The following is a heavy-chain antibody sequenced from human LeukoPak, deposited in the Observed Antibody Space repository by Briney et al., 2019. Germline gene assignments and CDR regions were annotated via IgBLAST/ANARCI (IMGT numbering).Heavy chain of an antibody. V-gene: IGHV3-9*01. CDR2: ISWNSGSI. D-gene: IGHD6-6*01. CDR3: AKDVVAKYSRGVDY. Sequence: GGSLRLSCAASGFTFDDYAMHWVRQAPGKGLEWVSGISWNSGSIGYADSVKGRSTISRDNAKNSLYLQMNSLRAEDTALYYCAKDVVAKYSRGVDYWGQGTLVTVSS. CDR1: GFTFDDYA. J-gene: IGHJ4*02.